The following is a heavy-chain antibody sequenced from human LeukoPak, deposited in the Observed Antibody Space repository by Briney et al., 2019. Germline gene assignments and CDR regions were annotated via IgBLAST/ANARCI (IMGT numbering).Heavy chain of an antibody. Sequence: PGRSLRLSCAASGFTFSSYGMHWVRQAPGKGLEWVAVISYDGSNKYYADSVKGRFTISRDNSKNTLYLQMNSLRAEDTAVYYCAKELPVAGSPFDYWGQGTLVTVSS. CDR3: AKELPVAGSPFDY. V-gene: IGHV3-30*18. D-gene: IGHD6-19*01. CDR1: GFTFSSYG. CDR2: ISYDGSNK. J-gene: IGHJ4*02.